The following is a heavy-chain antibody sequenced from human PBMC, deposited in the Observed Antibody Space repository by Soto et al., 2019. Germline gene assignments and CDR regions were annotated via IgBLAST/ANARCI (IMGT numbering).Heavy chain of an antibody. V-gene: IGHV3-7*02. J-gene: IGHJ4*02. Sequence: EVQLVESRGGLVQPGGSLRLSCAASGFTFSSYWMSWVRQAPGRGLEWVANIKQDGSEKYYVDSVKGRFTISRDNAKNSLYLQMNSLRAEDTAVHYCARGYSYGYSPIDYWCQGTLVTVSS. CDR2: IKQDGSEK. CDR1: GFTFSSYW. D-gene: IGHD5-18*01. CDR3: ARGYSYGYSPIDY.